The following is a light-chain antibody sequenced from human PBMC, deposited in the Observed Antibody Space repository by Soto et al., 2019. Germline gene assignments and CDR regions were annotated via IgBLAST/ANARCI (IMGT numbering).Light chain of an antibody. CDR3: SSYARVDNTLVL. V-gene: IGLV2-14*03. CDR2: NVN. Sequence: QSVLTQPASVSGSPGQSITISCTGTTSDVGGYDYVSWYQLHPGKAPKLLIFNVNKRPSGVSHRFSGSKSGSTASLTISGLQIEDEADYYCSSYARVDNTLVLFGGGTKLTVL. J-gene: IGLJ2*01. CDR1: TSDVGGYDY.